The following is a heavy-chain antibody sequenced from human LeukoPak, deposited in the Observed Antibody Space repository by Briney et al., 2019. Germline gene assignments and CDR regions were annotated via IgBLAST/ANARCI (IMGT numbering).Heavy chain of an antibody. V-gene: IGHV3-48*03. J-gene: IGHJ4*02. D-gene: IGHD2-15*01. CDR2: ISSSGSTI. Sequence: GGSLRLSCAASGFTFSSYEMNWVRQAPGKGLEWVSYISSSGSTIYYADSVKGRFTISRDNAKNSLYLQMNSLRAEDTAVYYCASGSGYCSGGSCSDYWGQGTLVTVSS. CDR3: ASGSGYCSGGSCSDY. CDR1: GFTFSSYE.